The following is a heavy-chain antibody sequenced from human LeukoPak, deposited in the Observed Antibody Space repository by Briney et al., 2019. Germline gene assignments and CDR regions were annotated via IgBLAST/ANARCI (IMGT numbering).Heavy chain of an antibody. CDR3: ARGSSYSSMDNWFDP. Sequence: GGSLRLSCAASGFTFSSYAMHWVRQAPGKGLEYVSAICSNGGSTYYANSVKGRFTTSRDNSKNTLYLQMGSLRAEDMAVYYCARGSSYSSMDNWFDPWGQGTLVTVSS. V-gene: IGHV3-64*01. CDR1: GFTFSSYA. D-gene: IGHD6-13*01. CDR2: ICSNGGST. J-gene: IGHJ5*02.